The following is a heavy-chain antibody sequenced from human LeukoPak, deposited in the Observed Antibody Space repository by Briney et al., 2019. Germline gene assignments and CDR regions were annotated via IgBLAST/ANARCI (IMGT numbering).Heavy chain of an antibody. CDR1: GYTFTSYD. D-gene: IGHD3-9*01. J-gene: IGHJ5*02. CDR3: ARDVPRLRYFTTFDP. CDR2: ISAYNGNT. Sequence: ASVKVSCKASGYTFTSYDINWVRQATGQGLEWMGWISAYNGNTNYAQKLQGRVTMTTDTSTSTAYMELRSLRSDDTAVYYCARDVPRLRYFTTFDPWGQGTLVTVSS. V-gene: IGHV1-18*01.